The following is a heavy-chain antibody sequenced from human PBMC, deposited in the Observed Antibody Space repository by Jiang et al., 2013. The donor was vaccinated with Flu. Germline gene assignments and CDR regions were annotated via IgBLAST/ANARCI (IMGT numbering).Heavy chain of an antibody. CDR3: AKDGSGFLEWLLYGYFDY. V-gene: IGHV3-30*18. J-gene: IGHJ4*02. CDR1: GFTFSSYG. CDR2: ISYDGSNK. Sequence: VQLLESGGGVVQPGRSLRLSCAASGFTFSSYGMHWVRQAPGKGLEWVAVISYDGSNKYYADSVKGRFTISRDNSKNTLYLQMNSLRAEDTAVYYCAKDGSGFLEWLLYGYFDYWGQGTLVTV. D-gene: IGHD3-3*01.